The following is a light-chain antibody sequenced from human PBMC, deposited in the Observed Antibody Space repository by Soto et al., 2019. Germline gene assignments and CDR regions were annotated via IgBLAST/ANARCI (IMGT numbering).Light chain of an antibody. CDR2: KAS. Sequence: DIQMTQSPSTLSGSVGARATITCRASQTISSWVAWYQQKPGKAPKLLIYKASTLKSGVPSRVSGSGAGTEFTRTSSSLQPDDVATYYCQQRNKWQVTFGQGTRLEIK. V-gene: IGKV1-5*03. CDR3: QQRNKWQVT. CDR1: QTISSW. J-gene: IGKJ5*01.